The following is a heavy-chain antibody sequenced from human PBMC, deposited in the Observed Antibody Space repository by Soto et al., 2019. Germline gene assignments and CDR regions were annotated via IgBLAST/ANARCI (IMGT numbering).Heavy chain of an antibody. V-gene: IGHV4-59*01. D-gene: IGHD4-4*01. CDR3: ARATYSKDYYYYYMDV. J-gene: IGHJ6*03. CDR2: IYYSGST. CDR1: GGSISSYY. Sequence: SETLSLTCTVSGGSISSYYWSWIRQPPGKGLEWIGYIYYSGSTNYNPSLKSRVTISVDTSKNQFSLKLSSVTAADTAVYYCARATYSKDYYYYYMDVWGKGTTVTVSS.